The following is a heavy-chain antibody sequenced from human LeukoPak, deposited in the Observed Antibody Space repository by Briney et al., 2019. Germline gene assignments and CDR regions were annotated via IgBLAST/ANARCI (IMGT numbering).Heavy chain of an antibody. CDR1: GFTFSSYA. J-gene: IGHJ3*02. Sequence: PGGSPRLSCAASGFTFSSYAMNWVRQAPGKGLEWISSISGSGDNTYYADSVKGRFTISRDNAKNSLYLQMNSLRAEDTAVYYCARIRLWLESAFDIWGQGTMVTVSS. V-gene: IGHV3-21*01. CDR2: ISGSGDNT. D-gene: IGHD5-18*01. CDR3: ARIRLWLESAFDI.